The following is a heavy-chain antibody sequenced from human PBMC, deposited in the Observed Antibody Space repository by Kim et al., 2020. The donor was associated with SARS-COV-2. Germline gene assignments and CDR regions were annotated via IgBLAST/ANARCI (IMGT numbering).Heavy chain of an antibody. D-gene: IGHD6-13*01. CDR2: IYPGDSDT. CDR1: GYSFTSYW. CDR3: ARVRSAAGTVDAFDI. J-gene: IGHJ3*02. Sequence: GESLKISCKGSGYSFTSYWIGWVRQMPGKGLEWMGIIYPGDSDTRYSPSFQGQVTISADKSISTAYLQWSSLKASDTAMYYCARVRSAAGTVDAFDIWGQGTMVTVSS. V-gene: IGHV5-51*01.